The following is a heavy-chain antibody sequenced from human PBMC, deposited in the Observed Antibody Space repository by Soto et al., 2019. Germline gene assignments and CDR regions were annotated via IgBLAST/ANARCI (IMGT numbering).Heavy chain of an antibody. CDR3: ARLAAVAGTAD. CDR1: GGSISSSSYY. J-gene: IGHJ4*02. D-gene: IGHD6-19*01. V-gene: IGHV4-39*01. Sequence: QLQLQESGPGLVKPSETLSLTCTVSGGSISSSSYYWGWIRQPPGKGLEWIGSIYYSGSTYYNPSLKSRVTISVDTSKNQFSLKLSSVTAADTAVYYCARLAAVAGTADWGQGTLVTVS. CDR2: IYYSGST.